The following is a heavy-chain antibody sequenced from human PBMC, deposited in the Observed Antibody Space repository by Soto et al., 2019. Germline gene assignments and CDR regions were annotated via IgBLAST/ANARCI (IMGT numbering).Heavy chain of an antibody. Sequence: SETLSLTCTVSGDSISSYYWSWIRQPPGKGLEYIGYIYYSGSTNYNPSLKSRVTISVDTSKNQFSLKLSSVTAADTAVYYCARETYGDYVGYFDPWGQGIQVTVSS. J-gene: IGHJ5*02. D-gene: IGHD4-17*01. V-gene: IGHV4-59*12. CDR2: IYYSGST. CDR3: ARETYGDYVGYFDP. CDR1: GDSISSYY.